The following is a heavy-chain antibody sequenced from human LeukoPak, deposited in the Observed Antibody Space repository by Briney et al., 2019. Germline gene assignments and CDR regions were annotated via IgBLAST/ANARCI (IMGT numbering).Heavy chain of an antibody. J-gene: IGHJ5*02. CDR3: ARDWPGFGSRNWFDP. V-gene: IGHV3-53*01. D-gene: IGHD3/OR15-3a*01. CDR2: IYSGGST. CDR1: GFTFSSYS. Sequence: GGSLRLSCAASGFTFSSYSMNWVRQAPGKGLEWVSFIYSGGSTYYADSVKGRFTISRDNSKNTLYLQMNSLRAEDTAAYYCARDWPGFGSRNWFDPWGQGTLVTVSS.